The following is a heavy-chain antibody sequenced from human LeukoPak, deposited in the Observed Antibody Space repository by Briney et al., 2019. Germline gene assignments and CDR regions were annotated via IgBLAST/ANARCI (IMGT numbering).Heavy chain of an antibody. V-gene: IGHV3-64*01. CDR1: GFTFSTYA. D-gene: IGHD2-2*01. Sequence: GGSLRLSCAASGFTFSTYAMHWVRQAPGKGLEYVSSISGNGDNTYYANSVKGRFTISRDNSKNTVYLQMGSLGAEDTAVYYCARSNTNCYCFDYWGQGTPATVSS. CDR3: ARSNTNCYCFDY. CDR2: ISGNGDNT. J-gene: IGHJ4*02.